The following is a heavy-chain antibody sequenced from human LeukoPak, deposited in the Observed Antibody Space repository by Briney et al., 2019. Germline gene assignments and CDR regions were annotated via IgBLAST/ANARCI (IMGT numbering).Heavy chain of an antibody. D-gene: IGHD3-3*01. CDR1: GFTFSSYN. J-gene: IGHJ5*02. Sequence: GGSLRLSCAASGFTFSSYNMNWVRQAPGKGLEWVSGISWNSGSIGYADSVKGRFTISRDNAKNSLYLQMNSLRAEDTALYYCAKDTTLGYDFWSGYYGGWFDPWGQGTLVTVSS. V-gene: IGHV3-9*01. CDR3: AKDTTLGYDFWSGYYGGWFDP. CDR2: ISWNSGSI.